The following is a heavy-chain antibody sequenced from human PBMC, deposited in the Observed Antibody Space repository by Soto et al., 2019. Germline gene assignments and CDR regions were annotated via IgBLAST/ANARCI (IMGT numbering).Heavy chain of an antibody. CDR1: GYSFTSYW. CDR2: IYPGDSDT. CDR3: ARLPYISRDYSNVWLGMDV. J-gene: IGHJ6*02. Sequence: GESLKISCKGSGYSFTSYWIGWVRQMSGKGLEWMGIIYPGDSDTRYSPSLQGQVTISADKSISTAYLQWSSLKASDTAMYYCARLPYISRDYSNVWLGMDVWGQGTTVTVSS. V-gene: IGHV5-51*01. D-gene: IGHD4-4*01.